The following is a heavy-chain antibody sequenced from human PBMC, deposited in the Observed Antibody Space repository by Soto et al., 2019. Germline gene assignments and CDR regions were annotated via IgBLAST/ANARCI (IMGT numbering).Heavy chain of an antibody. D-gene: IGHD2-21*02. J-gene: IGHJ3*02. Sequence: SVKVSCKASGGTFSSYAISWVRQAPGQGLEWMGGIIPIFGTANCAQKFQGRVTITADKSTSTAYMELSSLRSEDTAVYYCARVTVVVTQRIAYDAFDIWGQGTMVTVSS. CDR3: ARVTVVVTQRIAYDAFDI. CDR1: GGTFSSYA. V-gene: IGHV1-69*06. CDR2: IIPIFGTA.